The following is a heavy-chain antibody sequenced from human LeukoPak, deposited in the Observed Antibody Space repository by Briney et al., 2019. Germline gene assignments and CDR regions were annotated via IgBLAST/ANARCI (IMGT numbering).Heavy chain of an antibody. Sequence: GGSLRLSCAASGFTFSSYSMNWVRQAPGKGLEWVSSISSSSSYIYYADSVKGRFTISRDNAKNSLYLQVNSLRAEDTAVYYCARTMYSSGWYAFDYWGQGTLVTVSS. J-gene: IGHJ4*02. V-gene: IGHV3-21*01. D-gene: IGHD6-19*01. CDR2: ISSSSSYI. CDR3: ARTMYSSGWYAFDY. CDR1: GFTFSSYS.